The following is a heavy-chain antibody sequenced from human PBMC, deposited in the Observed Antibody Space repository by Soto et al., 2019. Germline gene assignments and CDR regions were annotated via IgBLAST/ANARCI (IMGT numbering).Heavy chain of an antibody. J-gene: IGHJ5*02. Sequence: GGSLRLSCAASGFTFSSYWMHWVRQAPGKGLVWVSRINSDGSSTSYADSVKGRFTISRDNAKNTLYLQMNSLRAEDTAVYYCARGPYCCGGSCYSGGTTWFDPWGQGTLVTVSS. CDR2: INSDGSST. D-gene: IGHD2-15*01. CDR3: ARGPYCCGGSCYSGGTTWFDP. CDR1: GFTFSSYW. V-gene: IGHV3-74*01.